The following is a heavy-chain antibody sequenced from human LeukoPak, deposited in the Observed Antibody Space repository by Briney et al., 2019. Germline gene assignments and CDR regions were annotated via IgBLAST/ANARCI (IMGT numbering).Heavy chain of an antibody. D-gene: IGHD3-10*01. CDR3: AKDPYSYYYGSHTSIDY. Sequence: AGGSLRLSCAASGFTFSSYGMHWVRQAPGKGLEWVAFIRYDGSNKYYADSVKGRFTISRDNSKNTLYLQMNSLRAEDTAVYYCAKDPYSYYYGSHTSIDYWGQGTLVTVSS. CDR2: IRYDGSNK. V-gene: IGHV3-30*02. CDR1: GFTFSSYG. J-gene: IGHJ4*02.